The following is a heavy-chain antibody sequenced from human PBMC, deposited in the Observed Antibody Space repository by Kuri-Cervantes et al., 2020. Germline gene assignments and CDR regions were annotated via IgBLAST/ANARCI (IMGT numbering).Heavy chain of an antibody. V-gene: IGHV3-30*03. Sequence: GGSLRLSCVGSGFTFSSYGMHWVRQAPGKGLEWVALISYDGSIKYYADSVKGRITISRDNSRNTLYLQMSSLRVEDTAVYYCARDGGGIGWRIDYWGQGILVTVSS. CDR1: GFTFSSYG. CDR2: ISYDGSIK. J-gene: IGHJ4*02. D-gene: IGHD6-19*01. CDR3: ARDGGGIGWRIDY.